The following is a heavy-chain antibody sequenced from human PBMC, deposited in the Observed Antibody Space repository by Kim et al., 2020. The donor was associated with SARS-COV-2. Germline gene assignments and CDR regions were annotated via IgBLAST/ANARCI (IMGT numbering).Heavy chain of an antibody. D-gene: IGHD3-3*01. CDR2: ISGDGGST. V-gene: IGHV3-43*02. Sequence: GGSLRLSCAASGFTFDDYAMHWVRQAPGKGLEWVSLISGDGGSTYYADSVKGRFTISRDNSKNSLYLQMNSLRTEDTALYYCASVRSSFWSGPRPYYYYGMDVWGQGTTVTVSS. J-gene: IGHJ6*02. CDR3: ASVRSSFWSGPRPYYYYGMDV. CDR1: GFTFDDYA.